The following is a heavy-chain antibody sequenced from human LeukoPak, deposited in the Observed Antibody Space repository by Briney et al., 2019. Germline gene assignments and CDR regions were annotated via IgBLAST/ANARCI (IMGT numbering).Heavy chain of an antibody. V-gene: IGHV4-59*12. CDR2: IYYSGST. CDR1: GGSISSYY. D-gene: IGHD3-22*01. Sequence: SETLSLTCTVSGGSISSYYWSWIRQPPGKGLEWVGYIYYSGSTNYNPSLKSRVTISVDTSKNQFSLKLSSVTAADTAMYYCARDLLYYYDSSGYYPYDAFDIWGQGTMVTVSS. CDR3: ARDLLYYYDSSGYYPYDAFDI. J-gene: IGHJ3*02.